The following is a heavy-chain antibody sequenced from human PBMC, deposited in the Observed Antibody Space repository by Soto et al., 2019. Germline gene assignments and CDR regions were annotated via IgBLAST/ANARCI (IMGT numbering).Heavy chain of an antibody. Sequence: QVQLQESGPGLVKPSETLSLTCTVSGGSVSSGSYSRSWIRQPPGKGLEWIGYIYNSGGTKYNPSLKTRAPISVCTSKHKFSLTLSSVTAADTAVYYCARVGVRLGRIAARPQADPYYYAMDVWGQGTTVTVSS. CDR2: IYNSGGT. J-gene: IGHJ6*02. CDR1: GGSVSSGSYS. D-gene: IGHD6-6*01. CDR3: ARVGVRLGRIAARPQADPYYYAMDV. V-gene: IGHV4-61*01.